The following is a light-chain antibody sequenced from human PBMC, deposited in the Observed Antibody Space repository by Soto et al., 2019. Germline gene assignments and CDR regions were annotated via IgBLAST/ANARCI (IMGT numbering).Light chain of an antibody. V-gene: IGKV1-5*03. CDR3: QHYDTYRT. Sequence: DIQMTQSPSTLSASVGDRVTITCRASQSVGNWLAWYQQKPGKAPKLLIYKASSLESGVPSRFSGRGSGSEFTPTISRLQPDDFATYYCQHYDTYRTFGQGTKVEVK. CDR1: QSVGNW. CDR2: KAS. J-gene: IGKJ1*01.